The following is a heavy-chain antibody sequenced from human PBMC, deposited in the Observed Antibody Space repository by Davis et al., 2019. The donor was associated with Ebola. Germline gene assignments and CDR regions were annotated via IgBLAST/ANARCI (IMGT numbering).Heavy chain of an antibody. J-gene: IGHJ4*02. CDR2: ISSSSSYI. CDR1: GFTFSSYS. Sequence: GGSLRLSCAASGFTFSSYSMNWVRQAPGKGLEWVSSISSSSSYIYYADSVKGRFTISRDNSKNTLYLQMNSLRAEDTAVYYCAKQGGSSGWYKFDYWGQGTQVTVSS. CDR3: AKQGGSSGWYKFDY. V-gene: IGHV3-21*04. D-gene: IGHD6-19*01.